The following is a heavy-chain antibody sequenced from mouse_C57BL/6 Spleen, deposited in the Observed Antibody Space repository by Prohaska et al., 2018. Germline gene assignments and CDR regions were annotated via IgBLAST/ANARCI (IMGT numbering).Heavy chain of an antibody. J-gene: IGHJ2*01. Sequence: PGASVKISCKASGYAFSSSWMNWMKQRPGKGLEWIGRIYPGDGDTNYNGKFKGKATLTADKSSSTAYMQLSSLTSEDSAVYFCARSRGYFDYWGQGTTLTVSS. CDR2: IYPGDGDT. CDR3: ARSRGYFDY. V-gene: IGHV1-82*01. CDR1: GYAFSSSW.